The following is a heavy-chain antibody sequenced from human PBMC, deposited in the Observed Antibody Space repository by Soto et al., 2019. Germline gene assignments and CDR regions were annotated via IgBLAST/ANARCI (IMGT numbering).Heavy chain of an antibody. J-gene: IGHJ3*01. V-gene: IGHV3-33*01. CDR3: ARAVGPFDF. CDR1: VFLFSTCG. CDR2: IWYDGSNK. Sequence: QVQLVESGGGVVQPGRSLRLSCAASVFLFSTCGKHWVRQAPGKGQDWVAVIWYDGSNKYYADSVRGRFTISRDNSKDTLYLQMNSRRAEDTAVYYCARAVGPFDFWGQGTLVTVSS.